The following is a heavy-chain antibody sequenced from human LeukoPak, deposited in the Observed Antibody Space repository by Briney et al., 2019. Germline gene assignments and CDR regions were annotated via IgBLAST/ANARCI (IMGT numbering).Heavy chain of an antibody. CDR2: INHTSGGT. Sequence: ASVKVSCKPSGYSVTRCYMLWVRQPPAQGVEWMGWINHTSGGTNYEQKSHGRVTMTIATSISTAYMELSRLRSDDTAVYYCARDPFGFPRALVRGGYWGEGTLVTVSS. CDR1: GYSVTRCY. CDR3: ARDPFGFPRALVRGGY. J-gene: IGHJ4*02. V-gene: IGHV1-2*02. D-gene: IGHD3-10*01.